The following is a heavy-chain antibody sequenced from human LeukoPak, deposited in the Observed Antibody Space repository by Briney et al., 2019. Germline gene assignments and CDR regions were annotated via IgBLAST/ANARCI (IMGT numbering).Heavy chain of an antibody. Sequence: SETLSLTCTVSGGSISSSSYYWSWIRQPAGKGLEWIGRIYTSGSTNYNPSLKSRVTISVDTSKNQFSLKLSSVTAADTAVYYCARTYYVGYYYYYMDVWGKGTTVTISS. CDR2: IYTSGST. V-gene: IGHV4-61*02. CDR3: ARTYYVGYYYYYMDV. D-gene: IGHD3-22*01. J-gene: IGHJ6*03. CDR1: GGSISSSSYY.